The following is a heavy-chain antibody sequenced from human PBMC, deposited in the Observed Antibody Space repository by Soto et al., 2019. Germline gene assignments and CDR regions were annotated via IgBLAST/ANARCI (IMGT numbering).Heavy chain of an antibody. Sequence: GGSLRLSCAASGFTFSSYAMHWVRQAPGKGLEWVAVISYDGSNKYYADSVKGRFTISRDNSKNTLYLQMNSLRAEDTAVYYCARPFYGDPYYYYGMDVWGQGTTVTVSS. V-gene: IGHV3-30-3*01. CDR2: ISYDGSNK. CDR3: ARPFYGDPYYYYGMDV. D-gene: IGHD4-17*01. J-gene: IGHJ6*02. CDR1: GFTFSSYA.